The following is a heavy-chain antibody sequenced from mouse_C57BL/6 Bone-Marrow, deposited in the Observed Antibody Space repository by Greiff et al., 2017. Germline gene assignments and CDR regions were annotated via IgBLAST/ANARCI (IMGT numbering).Heavy chain of an antibody. J-gene: IGHJ3*01. V-gene: IGHV1-50*01. Sequence: VQLQQPGAELVKPGASVKLSCKASGYTFTSYWMQWVKQRPGQGLEWIGEIDPSDSYTNYNQKFKGKATLTVDTSSSTAYMQLSSLTSEDSAVYYCARRGVITRDWGQGTLVTVSA. CDR3: ARRGVITRD. CDR2: IDPSDSYT. CDR1: GYTFTSYW. D-gene: IGHD1-1*01.